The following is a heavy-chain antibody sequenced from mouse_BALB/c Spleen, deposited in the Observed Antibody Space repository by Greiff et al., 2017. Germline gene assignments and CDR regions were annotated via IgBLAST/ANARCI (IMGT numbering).Heavy chain of an antibody. D-gene: IGHD2-3*01. CDR3: ARSLGGYYYFDY. CDR1: GYSITSDYA. CDR2: ISYSGST. V-gene: IGHV3-2*02. Sequence: EVKLMESGPGLVKPSQSLSLTCTVTGYSITSDYAWNWIRQFPGNKLEWMGYISYSGSTSYNPSLKSRISITRDTSKNQFFLQLNSVTTEDTATYYCARSLGGYYYFDYWGQGTTLTVSS. J-gene: IGHJ2*01.